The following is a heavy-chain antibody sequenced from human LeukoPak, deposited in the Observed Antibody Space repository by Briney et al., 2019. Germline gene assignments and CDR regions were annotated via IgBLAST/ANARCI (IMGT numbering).Heavy chain of an antibody. J-gene: IGHJ6*02. D-gene: IGHD2-15*01. V-gene: IGHV3-7*01. Sequence: GGSLRLSCAASGFTFSSYWMSWVRQAPGKGLEWVANIKQDGSEKYYVDSVKGRFTISRDNAKNSLYLQMNSLRAEDTAVYYCARDLVVAAYYCYGMDVWGQGTTVTVSS. CDR3: ARDLVVAAYYCYGMDV. CDR2: IKQDGSEK. CDR1: GFTFSSYW.